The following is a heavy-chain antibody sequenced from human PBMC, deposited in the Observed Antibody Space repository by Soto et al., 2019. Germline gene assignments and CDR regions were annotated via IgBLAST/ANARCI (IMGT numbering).Heavy chain of an antibody. CDR1: GYTFTSYY. CDR3: AREDYGSGSPSYYYYYGMDV. J-gene: IGHJ6*02. Sequence: ASVKVSCKASGYTFTSYYMHWVRQAPGQGLEWMGIINPSGGSTSYAQKFQGRVTMTRDTSTSTVYMELSSLRSEDTAVYYCAREDYGSGSPSYYYYYGMDVWGQGTTVTVSS. V-gene: IGHV1-46*03. D-gene: IGHD3-10*01. CDR2: INPSGGST.